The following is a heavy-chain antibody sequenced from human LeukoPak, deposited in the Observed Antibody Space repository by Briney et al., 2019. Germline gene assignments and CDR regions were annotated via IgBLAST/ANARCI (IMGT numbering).Heavy chain of an antibody. CDR2: ISDSGGRT. CDR1: GITLSNYG. CDR3: AKRGVVIRVILVGFHKEAYYFDS. V-gene: IGHV3-23*01. Sequence: GGSLRLSCAVSGITLSNYGMSWVRQAPGKGLEWVAGISDSGGRTKYADPVKGRFTISRDNPKNTLYLQMNSLRPEDTAVYFCAKRGVVIRVILVGFHKEAYYFDSWGQGVLVTVS. D-gene: IGHD3-22*01. J-gene: IGHJ4*02.